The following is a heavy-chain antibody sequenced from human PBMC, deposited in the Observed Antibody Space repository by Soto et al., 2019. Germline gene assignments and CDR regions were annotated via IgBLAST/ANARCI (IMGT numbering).Heavy chain of an antibody. CDR1: GFTFSDYY. V-gene: IGHV3-11*01. D-gene: IGHD4-17*01. CDR3: ARDFSPTTVVTLDY. Sequence: PGGSLRLSCAASGFTFSDYYMSWIGQAPGKGLEWVSYISSSGSTIYYADSVKGRFTISRDNAKNSLYLQMNSLRAEDTAVYYCARDFSPTTVVTLDYWGQGTLVTVYS. CDR2: ISSSGSTI. J-gene: IGHJ4*02.